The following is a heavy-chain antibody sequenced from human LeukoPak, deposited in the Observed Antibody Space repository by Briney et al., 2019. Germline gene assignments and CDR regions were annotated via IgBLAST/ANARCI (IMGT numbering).Heavy chain of an antibody. CDR1: GDSVSGNIFA. CDR3: ARGQYSAFDI. CDR2: TYRGSS. V-gene: IGHV6-1*01. Sequence: SQTLSLTCAVSGDSVSGNIFAWNWIRHSPSKGLEWLGRTYRGSSYYAPSMKSRITISPDTSKNQFSLRLNSVTPEDTAVYYCARGQYSAFDIWGQGTLVTVSS. J-gene: IGHJ3*02. D-gene: IGHD2/OR15-2a*01.